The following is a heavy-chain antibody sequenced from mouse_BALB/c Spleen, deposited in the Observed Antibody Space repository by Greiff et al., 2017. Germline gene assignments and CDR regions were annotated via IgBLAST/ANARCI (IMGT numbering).Heavy chain of an antibody. J-gene: IGHJ2*01. CDR2: IDPENGDT. CDR3: NAWGITTGFDY. V-gene: IGHV14-4*02. CDR1: GFNIKDYY. Sequence: VQLQQSGAELVRSGASVKLSCTASGFNIKDYYMHWVKQRPEQGLEWIGWIDPENGDTEYAPKFQGKATMTADTSSNTAYLQLSSLTSEDTAVYYCNAWGITTGFDYWGQGTTLTVSS. D-gene: IGHD2-4*01.